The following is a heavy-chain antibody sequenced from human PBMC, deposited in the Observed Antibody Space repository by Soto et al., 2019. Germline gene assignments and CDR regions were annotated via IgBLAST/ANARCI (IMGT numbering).Heavy chain of an antibody. D-gene: IGHD3-16*02. J-gene: IGHJ6*02. Sequence: QVPLVQSGAEVKKPGASVKVSCKASGYTFTSYGISWVRQAPGQGLEWMGWISAYNGNTNYAQKLQGRVTMTTDTSTSTAYMELRSLRSDDTAVYYCARDRAPDGVIKVHYYYYGMDVWGQGTTVTVSS. CDR3: ARDRAPDGVIKVHYYYYGMDV. CDR2: ISAYNGNT. V-gene: IGHV1-18*01. CDR1: GYTFTSYG.